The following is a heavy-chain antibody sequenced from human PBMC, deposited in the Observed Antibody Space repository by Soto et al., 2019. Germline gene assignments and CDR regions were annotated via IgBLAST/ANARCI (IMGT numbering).Heavy chain of an antibody. J-gene: IGHJ4*02. CDR2: ISAYNGNT. D-gene: IGHD3-10*01. CDR3: AREGSPADY. V-gene: IGHV1-18*01. CDR1: GYTFTNYG. Sequence: QVQLVQSGAEVKKPGASVKVSCKASGYTFTNYGISWVRQAPGQGLEWMGWISAYNGNTNYAQKLQGRVTLTTEPSASPAYMELRSLTSHDTAVYYCAREGSPADYWGQGTLVTVSS.